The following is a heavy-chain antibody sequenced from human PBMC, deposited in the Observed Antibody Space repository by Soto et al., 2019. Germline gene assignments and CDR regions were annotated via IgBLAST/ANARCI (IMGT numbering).Heavy chain of an antibody. CDR1: CGSISSGDYY. CDR2: IYNSGST. V-gene: IGHV4-30-4*01. D-gene: IGHD6-19*01. CDR3: ARVSSSNYYYYGMDV. Sequence: KPSETLSLTCTVSCGSISSGDYYWSWIRQPPGKGLEWIGYIYNSGSTYYNPSLKSRVTISVDTSKNQFSLKLSSVTAADTAVYYCARVSSSNYYYYGMDVWGQGTTVTVSS. J-gene: IGHJ6*02.